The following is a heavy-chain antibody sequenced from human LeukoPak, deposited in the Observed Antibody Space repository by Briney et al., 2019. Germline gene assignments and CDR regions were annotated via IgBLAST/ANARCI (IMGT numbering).Heavy chain of an antibody. Sequence: ASVKVSFKASGYTFNTYAMNWVRQAPGQGPEWMGWINTNTGNPTYAQGFTGRFVFSLDTSVSTAYLQISSLKAEDTAVYYCATSPGTAAPSGYYFDHWGQGTLVTVSS. V-gene: IGHV7-4-1*02. CDR1: GYTFNTYA. J-gene: IGHJ4*02. CDR3: ATSPGTAAPSGYYFDH. CDR2: INTNTGNP. D-gene: IGHD6-13*01.